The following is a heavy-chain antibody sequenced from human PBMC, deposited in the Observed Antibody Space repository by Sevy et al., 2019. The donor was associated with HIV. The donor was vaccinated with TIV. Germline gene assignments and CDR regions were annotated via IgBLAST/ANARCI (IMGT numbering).Heavy chain of an antibody. V-gene: IGHV1-18*01. D-gene: IGHD2-15*01. CDR2: ICPHNGDT. CDR3: ARAYCSGGRCYSLAY. J-gene: IGHJ4*02. CDR1: GYTFTTYR. Sequence: ASVKVSCKISGYTFTTYRITWVRQAPGQGLEWMGWICPHNGDTDYAQKLQDRITMTTDTSTTTVYMELTSLRSDDTAVYYCARAYCSGGRCYSLAYWGQGTLVTVSS.